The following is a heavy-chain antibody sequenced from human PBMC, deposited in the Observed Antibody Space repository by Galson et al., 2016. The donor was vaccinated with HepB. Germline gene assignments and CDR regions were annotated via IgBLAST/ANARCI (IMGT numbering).Heavy chain of an antibody. CDR3: AKSVGIQLWLDHAFDI. CDR1: GFTFSSYG. V-gene: IGHV3-30*18. J-gene: IGHJ3*02. Sequence: SLRLSCAASGFTFSSYGMHWVRQAPGKGLGGVAVISYDGSSKYYEDSVKGRFTISRDNSKNTLYVQMNSLRAEDTAVYYCAKSVGIQLWLDHAFDIWGQGTMVTVSS. D-gene: IGHD5-18*01. CDR2: ISYDGSSK.